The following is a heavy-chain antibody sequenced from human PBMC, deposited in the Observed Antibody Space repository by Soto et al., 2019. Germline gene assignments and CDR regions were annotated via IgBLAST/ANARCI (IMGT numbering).Heavy chain of an antibody. V-gene: IGHV1-18*01. CDR3: ARDRNDFWSGYFSDY. D-gene: IGHD3-3*01. Sequence: ASVKVSCKASGYTFTSYGISWVRQAPGQGLEWMGWISAYNGNTNYAQKLQGRVTMTTDTSTSTAYMELRSLRSDDTAMYYCARDRNDFWSGYFSDYWGQGTLVTVSS. CDR1: GYTFTSYG. CDR2: ISAYNGNT. J-gene: IGHJ4*02.